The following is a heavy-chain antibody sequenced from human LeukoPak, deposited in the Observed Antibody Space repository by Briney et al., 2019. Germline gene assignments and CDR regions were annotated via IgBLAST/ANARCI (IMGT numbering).Heavy chain of an antibody. CDR1: GYSFTSYW. CDR3: ARGRVRFLEWLLSYYFDY. D-gene: IGHD3-3*01. CDR2: ICPGDSDT. Sequence: GESLKISCKGSGYSFTSYWIGWVRQMPGKGLEWMGIICPGDSDTRYSPSFQGQVTISADKSISTAYLQWSSLKASDTAMYYCARGRVRFLEWLLSYYFDYWGQGTLVTVSS. V-gene: IGHV5-51*01. J-gene: IGHJ4*02.